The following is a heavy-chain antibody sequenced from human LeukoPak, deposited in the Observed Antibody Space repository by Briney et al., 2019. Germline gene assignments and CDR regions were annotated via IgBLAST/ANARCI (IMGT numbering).Heavy chain of an antibody. CDR2: ISSSSSYI. Sequence: GGSLRLSCAASGFTFSSYSMNWVRQAPGTGLERVSSISSSSSYIYYADSVNGRFTISRDNAKNSLYLQKNSLRAEDTAVYYCAREVYGDNYFDYWGQGTLVTVSS. CDR1: GFTFSSYS. J-gene: IGHJ4*02. V-gene: IGHV3-21*04. D-gene: IGHD4-17*01. CDR3: AREVYGDNYFDY.